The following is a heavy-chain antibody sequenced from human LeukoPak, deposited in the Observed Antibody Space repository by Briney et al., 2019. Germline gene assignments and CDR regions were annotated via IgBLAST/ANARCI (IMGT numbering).Heavy chain of an antibody. V-gene: IGHV4-30-4*08. D-gene: IGHD5-18*01. J-gene: IGHJ3*02. CDR3: ARGRKGYSYGRDAFDI. CDR1: GGSISSYY. Sequence: SETLSLTCTVSGGSISSYYWSWIRQPPGKGLEWIGYIYYSGSTYYNPSLKSRVTISVDTSKNQFSLKLSSVTAADTAVYYCARGRKGYSYGRDAFDIWGQGTMVTVSS. CDR2: IYYSGST.